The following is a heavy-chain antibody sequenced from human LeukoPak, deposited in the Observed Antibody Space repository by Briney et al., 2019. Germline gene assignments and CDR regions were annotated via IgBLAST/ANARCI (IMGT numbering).Heavy chain of an antibody. V-gene: IGHV4-39*01. D-gene: IGHD1-26*01. J-gene: IGHJ4*02. CDR3: ARRLVGATANFDY. CDR1: GGSTSSSRYY. CDR2: IYYSGST. Sequence: SETLSLTCTVSGGSTSSSRYYWGWIRQPPGKGLEWIGSIYYSGSTNYNPSLKSRVTISVDTSKNQFSLKVSSVTAADTAVYYCARRLVGATANFDYWGQGTLVTVSS.